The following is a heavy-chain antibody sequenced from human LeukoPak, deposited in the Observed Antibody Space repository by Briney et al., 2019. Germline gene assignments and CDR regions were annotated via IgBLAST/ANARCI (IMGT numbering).Heavy chain of an antibody. CDR3: ARVDYGDHTPYFDY. D-gene: IGHD4-17*01. CDR1: GDSVSSNSAA. CDR2: TYYRSRWYN. Sequence: SQTLSLTCAISGDSVSSNSAAWNWIRRSPSRGLEWLGRTYYRSRWYNDYAVFVKSRITINPDTSKNQFSLHLNSVTPEDTAVYYCARVDYGDHTPYFDYWGQGTLVTVSS. J-gene: IGHJ4*02. V-gene: IGHV6-1*01.